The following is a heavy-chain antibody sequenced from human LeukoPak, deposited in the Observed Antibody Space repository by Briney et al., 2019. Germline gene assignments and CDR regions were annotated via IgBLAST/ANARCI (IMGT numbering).Heavy chain of an antibody. V-gene: IGHV1-69*05. CDR3: AREVVLVPAPHYYMDV. D-gene: IGHD2-2*01. CDR2: IIPIFGTA. J-gene: IGHJ6*03. Sequence: SVKVSCKASGGTFSSYAISWVRQAPGQGLEWMGGIIPIFGTANYAQKFQGRVTITTDESTSTAYMELSSLRSEDTAVYYCAREVVLVPAPHYYMDVWGKGTTVTVSS. CDR1: GGTFSSYA.